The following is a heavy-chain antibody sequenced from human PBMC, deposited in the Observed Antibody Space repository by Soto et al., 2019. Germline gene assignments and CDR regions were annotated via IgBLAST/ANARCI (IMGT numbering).Heavy chain of an antibody. D-gene: IGHD3-10*01. CDR2: IIPIVGIA. V-gene: IGHV1-69*08. CDR1: GGTFSSYT. J-gene: IGHJ4*02. CDR3: AGEGPGSPDY. Sequence: QVQLVQSGAEVKKPGSSVKVSCKASGGTFSSYTISWVRQAPGQGLGWMGRIIPIVGIANYAQKFHGRVTITADKSTSKTNMELSSVRAEDTAVYYWAGEGPGSPDYWGQGTLVTVSS.